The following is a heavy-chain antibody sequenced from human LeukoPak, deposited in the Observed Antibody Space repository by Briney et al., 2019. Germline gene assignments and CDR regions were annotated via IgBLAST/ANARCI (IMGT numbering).Heavy chain of an antibody. J-gene: IGHJ4*02. CDR2: IHYSRKV. V-gene: IGHV4-39*01. CDR1: GFTVSSNY. D-gene: IGHD6-19*01. Sequence: PGGSLRLSCAASGFTVSSNYMSWIRQPPGKGLEWIGSIHYSRKVYYNPSLKSRVTTSVDTSTDQFSLRLSSATAADTAIYYCARQSGDQSSAWYFDAWGQGTLVTVSS. CDR3: ARQSGDQSSAWYFDA.